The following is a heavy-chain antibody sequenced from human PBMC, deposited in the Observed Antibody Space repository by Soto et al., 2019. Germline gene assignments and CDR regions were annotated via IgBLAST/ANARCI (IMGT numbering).Heavy chain of an antibody. V-gene: IGHV1-69*08. CDR1: GGTFSSYT. Sequence: QVQLVQSGAEVKKPGSSVKVSCKASGGTFSSYTISWVRQAPGQGLEWMGRIIPILGIANYAQKFQGRVTITADKSTSTAYMELSSLRSEDTAVYYCARDSMYNWNDGGNFDYWGQGTLVTVSS. CDR3: ARDSMYNWNDGGNFDY. J-gene: IGHJ4*02. D-gene: IGHD1-1*01. CDR2: IIPILGIA.